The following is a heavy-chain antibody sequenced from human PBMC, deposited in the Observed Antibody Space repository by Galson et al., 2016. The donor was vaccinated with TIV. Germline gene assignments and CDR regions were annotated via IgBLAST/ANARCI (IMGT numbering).Heavy chain of an antibody. Sequence: SVKVSCKASGYPVTTHYMHWVRQGPGQGLEWMGIINPSGGGTTYAQNFQGGLIMTGDTSTSTVYMELSSLRSEDTAVYYCARTQSCGGDCYYFDYWGQGALVTVSS. D-gene: IGHD2-21*02. J-gene: IGHJ4*02. CDR3: ARTQSCGGDCYYFDY. CDR2: INPSGGGT. V-gene: IGHV1-46*01. CDR1: GYPVTTHY.